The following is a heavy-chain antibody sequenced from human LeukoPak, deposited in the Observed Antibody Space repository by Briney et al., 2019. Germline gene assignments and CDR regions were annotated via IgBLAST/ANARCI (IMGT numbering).Heavy chain of an antibody. J-gene: IGHJ3*02. V-gene: IGHV4-59*01. CDR3: ARLGSSGAFEI. CDR1: GGSISSYY. Sequence: PSETLSLTCTVSGGSISSYYWSWIRQPPGKRLEWTGYIYYSGSPNYNPSLKSRVTISVDTSKNQVSLKLSSVTAADTAVYYCARLGSSGAFEIWGQGTMVTVSS. CDR2: IYYSGSP. D-gene: IGHD3-3*01.